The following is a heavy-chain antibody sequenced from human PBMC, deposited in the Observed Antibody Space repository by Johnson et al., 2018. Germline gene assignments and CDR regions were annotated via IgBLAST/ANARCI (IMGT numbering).Heavy chain of an antibody. J-gene: IGHJ3*02. D-gene: IGHD3-3*01. CDR2: INPSGGST. V-gene: IGHV1-46*01. Sequence: VQLVESGAEVTKPGASVKVSCKASGYTFTSYYMHWVRQAPGQGLEWMGIINPSGGSTSYAQKFQVRVTMTRDTSTSTVYMELRSLRTEDTAVYYCASSRITIFGVVISAFDIWGQGTMVTVSS. CDR1: GYTFTSYY. CDR3: ASSRITIFGVVISAFDI.